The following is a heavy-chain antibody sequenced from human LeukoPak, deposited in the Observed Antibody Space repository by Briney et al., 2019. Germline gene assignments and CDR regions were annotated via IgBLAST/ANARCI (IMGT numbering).Heavy chain of an antibody. CDR1: GYTFTSYG. CDR3: ARDQGSIAAAGTPFDY. J-gene: IGHJ4*02. CDR2: ISAYNGNT. Sequence: ASVKVSCKASGYTFTSYGISWVRQAPGQGLEWMGWISAYNGNTNYAQKLQGRVTMTTDTSTSTAYMELRSLRSDDTAVYYCARDQGSIAAAGTPFDYWGQGTLVTVSS. V-gene: IGHV1-18*01. D-gene: IGHD6-13*01.